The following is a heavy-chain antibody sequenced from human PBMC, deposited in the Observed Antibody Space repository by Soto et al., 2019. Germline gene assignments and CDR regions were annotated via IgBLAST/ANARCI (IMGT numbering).Heavy chain of an antibody. V-gene: IGHV4-39*01. D-gene: IGHD2-21*02. J-gene: IGHJ4*02. CDR3: ARQRTTVVTQAYFDH. CDR2: IYYSGRT. Sequence: SETLSLTCIVSCESIISSSYYWGWIRQPPGKGLEWIGSIYYSGRTYYNPSFKSRVTISIDTSKNQFSLKLSPVTATDTAVYYCARQRTTVVTQAYFDHWGQGALVTVSS. CDR1: CESIISSSYY.